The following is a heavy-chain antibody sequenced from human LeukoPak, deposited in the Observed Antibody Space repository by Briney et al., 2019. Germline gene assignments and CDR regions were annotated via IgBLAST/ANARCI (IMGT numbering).Heavy chain of an antibody. J-gene: IGHJ3*02. CDR1: GFTFSSYA. Sequence: PGGSLRLSCAASGFTFSSYAMSWVRQAPGKGLEWVSAISGSGGSTYYADSVKGRFTISRDNSKNTLYLQMNSLRAEDTAVYYCAKDAPYSSGWYLSHVAFDIWGQGTMVTVSS. CDR2: ISGSGGST. V-gene: IGHV3-23*01. CDR3: AKDAPYSSGWYLSHVAFDI. D-gene: IGHD6-19*01.